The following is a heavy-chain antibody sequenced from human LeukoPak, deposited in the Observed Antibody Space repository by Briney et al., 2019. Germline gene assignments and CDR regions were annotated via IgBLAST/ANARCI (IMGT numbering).Heavy chain of an antibody. CDR2: ISYDGSNK. D-gene: IGHD2-15*01. Sequence: GRSLRLSCAASGFTFSSYGMPWVRQAPGKGLEWVAVISYDGSNKYYADSVKGRFTISRDNSKNTLYLQMNSLRAEDTAVYYCAKVTGGYCSGGSCYFDYWGQGTLVTVSS. CDR3: AKVTGGYCSGGSCYFDY. V-gene: IGHV3-30*18. J-gene: IGHJ4*02. CDR1: GFTFSSYG.